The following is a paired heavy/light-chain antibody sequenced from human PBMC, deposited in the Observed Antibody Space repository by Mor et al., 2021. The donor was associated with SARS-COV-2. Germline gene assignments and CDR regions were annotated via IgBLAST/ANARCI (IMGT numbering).Heavy chain of an antibody. CDR2: IIPIFGTA. J-gene: IGHJ6*02. V-gene: IGHV1-69*01. Sequence: QVQLVQSGAEVKKPGSSVKVSCKASGGTFSSYAISWVRQAPGQGLEWMGGIIPIFGTANYAQKFQGRVTITADESTSTAYMELSSLRSEDTAVYYCARDHDFGYYYDSSGPDYYYGMDVWGQGTTVTVSS. D-gene: IGHD3-22*01. CDR3: ARDHDFGYYYDSSGPDYYYGMDV. CDR1: GGTFSSYA.
Light chain of an antibody. Sequence: QAVLTQPSSLSASPGASASLTCTLRSGINVGTYRIYWYQQKPGSPPQYLLRYKSDSDKQQGSGVPSRFSGSKDASANAGILLISGLQSEDEADYYCMIWHSSASVFGGGTKLTVL. CDR1: SGINVGTYR. J-gene: IGLJ2*01. CDR2: YKSDSDK. CDR3: MIWHSSASV. V-gene: IGLV5-45*03.